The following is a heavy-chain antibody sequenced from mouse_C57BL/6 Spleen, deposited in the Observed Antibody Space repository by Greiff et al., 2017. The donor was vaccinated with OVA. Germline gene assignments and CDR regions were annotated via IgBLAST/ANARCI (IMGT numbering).Heavy chain of an antibody. D-gene: IGHD3-2*02. CDR2: ISSGGSYT. Sequence: EVKLMESGGDLVKPGGSLKLSCAASGFTFSSYGMSWVRQTPDKRLEWVATISSGGSYTYYPDSVKGRFTISRDNAKNTLYLQMSSLKSEDTAMYYCARTAQARYYFDYWGQGTTLTVSS. CDR1: GFTFSSYG. J-gene: IGHJ2*01. V-gene: IGHV5-6*01. CDR3: ARTAQARYYFDY.